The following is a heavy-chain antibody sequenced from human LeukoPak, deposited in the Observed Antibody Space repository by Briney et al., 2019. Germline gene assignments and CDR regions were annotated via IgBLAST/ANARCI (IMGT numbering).Heavy chain of an antibody. D-gene: IGHD3-10*01. CDR2: ISAYNVNT. J-gene: IGHJ5*02. Sequence: ASVKVSCKASGYTFSHYAMHWVRQAPGQGLEWMGWISAYNVNTDYAQKVQDRVTMTTDTSTSTAYMELRSLTSDDTAVNYCARANLWIGEHWFDPWGQGTLVTVPP. V-gene: IGHV1-18*01. CDR3: ARANLWIGEHWFDP. CDR1: GYTFSHYA.